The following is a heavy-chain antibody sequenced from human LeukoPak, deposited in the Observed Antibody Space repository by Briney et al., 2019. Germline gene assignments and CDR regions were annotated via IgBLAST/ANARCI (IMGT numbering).Heavy chain of an antibody. CDR1: GGSISSGSYY. V-gene: IGHV4-61*02. J-gene: IGHJ3*02. D-gene: IGHD3-22*01. CDR2: IYTSGST. Sequence: SETLSLTCAVSGGSISSGSYYWSWIRQPAGKGLEWIGRIYTSGSTNYNPSLKSRVTISVDTSKNQFSLKLSSVTAADTAVYYCARVNMIVVVTDAFDIWGQGTMVTVSS. CDR3: ARVNMIVVVTDAFDI.